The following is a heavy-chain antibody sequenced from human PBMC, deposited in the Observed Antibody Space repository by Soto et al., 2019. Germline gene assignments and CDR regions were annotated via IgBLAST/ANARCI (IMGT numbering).Heavy chain of an antibody. CDR2: IIPIFGTA. J-gene: IGHJ6*02. Sequence: QVQLVQSGAEVKKPGSSVKVSCKASGGTFSSYAISWVRQAPGQGLEWMGGIIPIFGTANYAQKFQGRVTITADESTSTAYMELSSLRSEDTAVYYCARAQLDTALAIYYYYGMDVWGQGTTVTVSS. D-gene: IGHD5-18*01. CDR1: GGTFSSYA. CDR3: ARAQLDTALAIYYYYGMDV. V-gene: IGHV1-69*01.